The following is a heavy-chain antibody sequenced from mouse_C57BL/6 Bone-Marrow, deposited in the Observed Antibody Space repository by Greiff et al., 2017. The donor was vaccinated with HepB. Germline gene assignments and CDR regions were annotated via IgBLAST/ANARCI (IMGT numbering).Heavy chain of an antibody. CDR2: ISYDGSN. V-gene: IGHV3-6*01. CDR1: GYSITSGYY. CDR3: ARVTVVAYYYAMDY. J-gene: IGHJ4*01. Sequence: VQLKESGPGLVKPSQSLSLTCSVTGYSITSGYYWNWIRQFPGNKLEWMGYISYDGSNNYNPSLKNRISITRDTSKNQFFLKLNSVTTEDTATYYCARVTVVAYYYAMDYWGQGTSVTVSS. D-gene: IGHD1-1*01.